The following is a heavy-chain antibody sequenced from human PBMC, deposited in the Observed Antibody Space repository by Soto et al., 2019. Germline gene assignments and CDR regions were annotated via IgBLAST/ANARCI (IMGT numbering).Heavy chain of an antibody. Sequence: TGGSLRLSCAASGFTFSSYAMSWVRQAPGKGLEWVSAISGSGGSTYYADSVKGRFTISRDNSKNTLYLQMNSLRAEDTAVYYCAKDQVDDSSGYYRGFDYWGQGTLVTVSS. J-gene: IGHJ4*02. CDR3: AKDQVDDSSGYYRGFDY. CDR1: GFTFSSYA. V-gene: IGHV3-23*01. CDR2: ISGSGGST. D-gene: IGHD3-22*01.